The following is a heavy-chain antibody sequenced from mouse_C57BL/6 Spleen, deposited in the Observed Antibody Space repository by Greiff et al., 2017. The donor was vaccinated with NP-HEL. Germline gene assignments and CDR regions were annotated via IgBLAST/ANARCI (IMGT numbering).Heavy chain of an antibody. Sequence: QVQLQQPGAELVKPGASVKLSCKASGYTFTSYCMHWVKQRPGQGLEWIGMIYPNSGSTNYNEKFKSKATLTVDKSSSTAYMQRSSLTSEDSAVYCCGRRCSYFSNYAIDGWGQRTSVTVSS. D-gene: IGHD2-12*01. CDR2: IYPNSGST. J-gene: IGHJ4*01. CDR3: GRRCSYFSNYAIDG. V-gene: IGHV1-64*01. CDR1: GYTFTSYC.